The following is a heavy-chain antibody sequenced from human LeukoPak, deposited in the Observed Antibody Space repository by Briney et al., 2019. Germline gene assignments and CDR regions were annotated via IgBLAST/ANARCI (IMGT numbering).Heavy chain of an antibody. D-gene: IGHD1-7*01. CDR2: INAGNGNT. CDR1: GYTFTSYA. V-gene: IGHV1-3*01. CDR3: ARDPAYNWNFREDNY. Sequence: ASVKVSCKASGYTFTSYAMHWVRQAPGQRLEWMGWINAGNGNTKYSQKFQGRVTMTRDTSTSTVYMELSSLRSEDTAVYYCARDPAYNWNFREDNYWGQGTLVTVSS. J-gene: IGHJ4*02.